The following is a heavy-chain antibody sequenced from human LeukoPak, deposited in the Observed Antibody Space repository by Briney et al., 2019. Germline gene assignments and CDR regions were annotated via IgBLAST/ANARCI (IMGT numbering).Heavy chain of an antibody. D-gene: IGHD2-2*01. CDR3: AREGDCSSTSCYDQAFDY. CDR2: INPNSGGT. J-gene: IGHJ4*02. V-gene: IGHV1-2*02. Sequence: ASVKVSCKASGYTFTGYYMHWVRQAPGQGLEWMGWINPNSGGTNYAQKFQGRVTMTRDTSISTAYMELSRLRSDETAADYCAREGDCSSTSCYDQAFDYWGQGTLVTVSS. CDR1: GYTFTGYY.